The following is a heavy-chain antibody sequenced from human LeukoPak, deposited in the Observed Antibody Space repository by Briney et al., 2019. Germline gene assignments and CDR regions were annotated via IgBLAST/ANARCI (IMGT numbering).Heavy chain of an antibody. V-gene: IGHV1-46*01. Sequence: ASVKVSCKASGCTFTRYYMHWVRQAPGQGLEGMGIINPSGGSTSYAQKFQGRVTMTRDTSTSTVYMELSSLRSEDTAVYYCARDPYRYRAYDYWGQGTLVTVSS. J-gene: IGHJ4*02. CDR3: ARDPYRYRAYDY. CDR2: INPSGGST. CDR1: GCTFTRYY. D-gene: IGHD5-18*01.